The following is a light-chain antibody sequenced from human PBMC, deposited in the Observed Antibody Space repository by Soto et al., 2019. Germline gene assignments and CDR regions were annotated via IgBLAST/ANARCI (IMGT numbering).Light chain of an antibody. CDR2: KTS. J-gene: IGKJ1*01. CDR1: QSISSW. V-gene: IGKV1-5*03. Sequence: DIQLTQSPSTLSASVGDRVTITCRASQSISSWLAWYQQKPGKAPKFLIYKTSNLESGVPSRFSGSGSGTEFTLTISSLQPDYFATNYCQYYNNYCWTFGQGTKVEIK. CDR3: QYYNNYCWT.